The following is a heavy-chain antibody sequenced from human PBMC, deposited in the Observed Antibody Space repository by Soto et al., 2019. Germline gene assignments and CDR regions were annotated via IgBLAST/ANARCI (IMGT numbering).Heavy chain of an antibody. CDR3: ARGSYYYDSSGYYHY. CDR1: GGSISSGDYY. CDR2: IYYSGST. Sequence: TSETLSLTCTVSGGSISSGDYYWSWIRQPPGKGLEWIGYIYYSGSTYYNPSLKSRVTISVDTSKNQFSLKLSSVTAADTALYYCARGSYYYDSSGYYHYWGQGILVRVSS. V-gene: IGHV4-30-4*01. D-gene: IGHD3-22*01. J-gene: IGHJ4*02.